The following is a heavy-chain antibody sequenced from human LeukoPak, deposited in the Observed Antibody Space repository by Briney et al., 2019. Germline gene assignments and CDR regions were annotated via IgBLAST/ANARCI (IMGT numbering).Heavy chain of an antibody. CDR3: ARNLVSEVATDY. D-gene: IGHD5-12*01. CDR1: GGSFSSYA. Sequence: SVKVSCKASGGSFSSYAISWVRQAPGQGLEWVGRIIPFLGITNYAQKFQGRVTITADKSKCKAYMELSSLRPEDKAGYYCARNLVSEVATDYWGQGTLVTVS. CDR2: IIPFLGIT. J-gene: IGHJ4*02. V-gene: IGHV1-69*04.